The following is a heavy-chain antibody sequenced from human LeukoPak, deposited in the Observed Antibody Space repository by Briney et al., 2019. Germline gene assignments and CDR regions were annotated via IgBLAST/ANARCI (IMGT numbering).Heavy chain of an antibody. Sequence: PSETLSLTCAVSGGSISSSNWWSWVRQPPGKGLEWIGEIYHSGSTNYNPSLKSRVTISVDKSKNQFSLKLSSVTAADTAVYYCASNPRQDEYAFDIWGQGTMVTVSS. J-gene: IGHJ3*02. CDR3: ASNPRQDEYAFDI. CDR2: IYHSGST. CDR1: GGSISSSNW. V-gene: IGHV4-4*02.